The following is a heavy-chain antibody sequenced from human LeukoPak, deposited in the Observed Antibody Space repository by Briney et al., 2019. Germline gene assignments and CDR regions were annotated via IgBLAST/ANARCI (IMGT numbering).Heavy chain of an antibody. Sequence: GGSLRLSCAASGFTFSSYGMHWVRQAPGKGLEWVAVIWDDGSNKYYADSVKGRFTISRDNSKNTLYLQMNSLRAEDTAVYYCAKDLAAYYDILTGYYDAGFDYWGQGTLVTVSS. CDR1: GFTFSSYG. CDR2: IWDDGSNK. J-gene: IGHJ4*02. V-gene: IGHV3-30*02. CDR3: AKDLAAYYDILTGYYDAGFDY. D-gene: IGHD3-9*01.